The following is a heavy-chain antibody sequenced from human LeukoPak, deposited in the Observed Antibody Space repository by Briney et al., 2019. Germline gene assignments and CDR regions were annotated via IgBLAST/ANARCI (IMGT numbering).Heavy chain of an antibody. Sequence: PSGTLSLTCTVSGGSISSYYWSWIRQPPGKGLEWIGYIYYSGSTNYNPSLKSRVTISVDTSKNQFSLKLSSVTAADTAVYYCAGAGRFFGESDYWGQGTLVTVSS. D-gene: IGHD3-10*01. J-gene: IGHJ4*02. CDR2: IYYSGST. CDR3: AGAGRFFGESDY. CDR1: GGSISSYY. V-gene: IGHV4-59*01.